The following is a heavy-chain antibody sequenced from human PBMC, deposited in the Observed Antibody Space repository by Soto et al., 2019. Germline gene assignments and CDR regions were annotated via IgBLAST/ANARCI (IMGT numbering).Heavy chain of an antibody. CDR1: GFTLSSYW. V-gene: IGHV3-74*01. Sequence: PGGSLRLSCAASGFTLSSYWMYWVRQAPGKGLVWVSRIRSDGTTTNYADSVKGRFTISRDNAKNTLYLQMNSLRADDTAVYYCVTATIDRRAGTAFDIWGQGTMVTVSS. J-gene: IGHJ3*02. CDR2: IRSDGTTT. CDR3: VTATIDRRAGTAFDI. D-gene: IGHD1-26*01.